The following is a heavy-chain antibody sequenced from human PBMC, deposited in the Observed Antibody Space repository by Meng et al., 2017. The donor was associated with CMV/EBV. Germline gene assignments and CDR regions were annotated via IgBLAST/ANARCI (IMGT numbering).Heavy chain of an antibody. CDR2: ISSSSSTI. CDR3: ARGDGGNFNY. J-gene: IGHJ4*02. CDR1: GSTFSSYE. Sequence: GESLKISCAASGSTFSSYEMNWVRQAPGKGLEWVSYISSSSSTIYYADSVKGRFTISRDNAKNSLYLQINRLRAEDTAVYYCARGDGGNFNYWGQGALVTVSS. V-gene: IGHV3-48*03. D-gene: IGHD4-23*01.